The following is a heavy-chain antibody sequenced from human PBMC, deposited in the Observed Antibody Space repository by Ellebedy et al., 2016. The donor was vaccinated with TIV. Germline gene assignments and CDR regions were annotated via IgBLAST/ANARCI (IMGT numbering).Heavy chain of an antibody. Sequence: PGGSLRLSCAASGFIVSSNYMSWVRQAPGKGLQWVSVIYSGGSTYYADSVKGRFSISRDNSKNTLYVQMNSLRAEDTAVYYCARGGRDQWLIDYWGQGTLVTVSS. D-gene: IGHD6-19*01. CDR1: GFIVSSNY. CDR2: IYSGGST. J-gene: IGHJ4*02. V-gene: IGHV3-53*01. CDR3: ARGGRDQWLIDY.